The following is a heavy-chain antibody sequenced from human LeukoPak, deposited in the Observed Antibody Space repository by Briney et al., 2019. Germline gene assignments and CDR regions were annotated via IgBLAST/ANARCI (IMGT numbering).Heavy chain of an antibody. V-gene: IGHV4-30-2*01. CDR1: GGSISSGGYS. CDR3: ARSGEFTGQWLLGKWFDP. CDR2: IYHSGST. D-gene: IGHD6-19*01. Sequence: SETLSLTCAVSGGSISSGGYSWSWIRQPPGKGLEWIGYIYHSGSTYYSPSLKSRVTISVDTSKNQSSLKLTSVTAADTAVYYCARSGEFTGQWLLGKWFDPWGQGTLVTVSS. J-gene: IGHJ5*02.